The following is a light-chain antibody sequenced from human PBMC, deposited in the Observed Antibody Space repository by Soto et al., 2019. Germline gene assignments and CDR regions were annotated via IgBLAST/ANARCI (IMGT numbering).Light chain of an antibody. Sequence: DVPMTQSPSTLSASVGDRVSITCRASQIISSWLAWYQQKPGKAPKLLIYKASSLESGVPSRFSGSGSGTEFTLTISSLQPDDFATYYCQQYNSYSWAFGQGTKVEIK. CDR2: KAS. J-gene: IGKJ1*01. CDR1: QIISSW. CDR3: QQYNSYSWA. V-gene: IGKV1-5*03.